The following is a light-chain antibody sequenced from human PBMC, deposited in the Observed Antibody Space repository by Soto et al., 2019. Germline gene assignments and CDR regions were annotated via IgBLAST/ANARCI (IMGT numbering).Light chain of an antibody. Sequence: EIVLTQSPATLSLSPGERATLSCRASQSVNIYLAWYQQKPGQAPRLLIYDASNRATGIPARFSGSGSGTDFTLTLSSLEPEDIAVYYCQQRSNWRVTFGGGTKVEIK. CDR2: DAS. CDR3: QQRSNWRVT. CDR1: QSVNIY. J-gene: IGKJ4*01. V-gene: IGKV3-11*01.